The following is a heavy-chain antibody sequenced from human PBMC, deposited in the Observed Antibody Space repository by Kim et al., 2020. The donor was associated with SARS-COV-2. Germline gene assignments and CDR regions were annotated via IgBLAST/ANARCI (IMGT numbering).Heavy chain of an antibody. CDR3: ARARVDYYGSPGMDV. J-gene: IGHJ6*02. V-gene: IGHV4-31*03. D-gene: IGHD3-10*01. CDR1: GGSISSGGYY. Sequence: SETLSLTCTVSGGSISSGGYYWSWIRQHPGKGLEWIGYIYYSGSTYYNPSLKSRVTISVDTSKNQFSLKLSSVTAADTAVYYCARARVDYYGSPGMDVWGQVTTVTVSS. CDR2: IYYSGST.